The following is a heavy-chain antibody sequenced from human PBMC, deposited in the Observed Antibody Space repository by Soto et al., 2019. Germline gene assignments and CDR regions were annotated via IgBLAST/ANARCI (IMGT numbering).Heavy chain of an antibody. D-gene: IGHD3-10*01. CDR2: ISFDGRTE. V-gene: IGHV3-30-3*01. Sequence: QVQLVESGGGVVQPGRSLRLSCAASGFTFIRSAMHWVRQAPGKGLEWVAVISFDGRTEYYADSVKGRFTISRDNSKNTVYLQMNSLRSEDTAVYYCARSRHGSGSYTHFYYGLDVWGQGTTVTVSS. J-gene: IGHJ6*02. CDR3: ARSRHGSGSYTHFYYGLDV. CDR1: GFTFIRSA.